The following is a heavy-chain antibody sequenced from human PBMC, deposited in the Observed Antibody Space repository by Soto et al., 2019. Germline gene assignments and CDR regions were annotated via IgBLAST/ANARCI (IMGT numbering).Heavy chain of an antibody. CDR1: GYRFTSYW. CDR3: ARNDGSGYSYGMDV. D-gene: IGHD3-3*01. J-gene: IGHJ6*02. Sequence: XESLKLSWQCSGYRFTSYWISWVRQMPGKGLEWMGRIDPTDSYTNYSPSFQGHVTISADKSISTAYLQWSSLKASDTAMFYCARNDGSGYSYGMDVWGQGTTVTVSS. V-gene: IGHV5-10-1*01. CDR2: IDPTDSYT.